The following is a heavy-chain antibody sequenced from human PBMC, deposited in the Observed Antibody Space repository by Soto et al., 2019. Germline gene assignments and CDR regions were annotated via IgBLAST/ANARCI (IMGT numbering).Heavy chain of an antibody. CDR3: ARAGLLHGMDV. Sequence: QVQLVESGGGVVQPGRSLRLSCAASGFIFSSYAMHWVPQAPGKGLEWVAVISYDGSNKYYADSVKGRFTISRDNSKNTLYLQMNSLRAEDTAVYYCARAGLLHGMDVWGQGTTVTVSS. CDR2: ISYDGSNK. D-gene: IGHD2-15*01. V-gene: IGHV3-30-3*01. J-gene: IGHJ6*02. CDR1: GFIFSSYA.